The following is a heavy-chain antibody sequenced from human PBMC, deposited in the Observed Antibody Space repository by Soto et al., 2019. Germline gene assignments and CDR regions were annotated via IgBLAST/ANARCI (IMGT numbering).Heavy chain of an antibody. CDR3: TVRGGWLGP. D-gene: IGHD3-22*01. CDR1: GLTFNDDW. V-gene: IGHV3-15*01. Sequence: DVQLVESGGGFVKPGGSLRLSCAASGLTFNDDWMSWVRQAPGKGLEWVGRIKTKAEGETTDYAAPVKGRFTISRDDSKNIVHLEMNNLKTEDTAVYYCTVRGGWLGPWGQGILVTVPS. J-gene: IGHJ5*02. CDR2: IKTKAEGETT.